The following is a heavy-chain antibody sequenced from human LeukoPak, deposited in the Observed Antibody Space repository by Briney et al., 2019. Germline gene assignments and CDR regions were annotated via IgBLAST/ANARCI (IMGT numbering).Heavy chain of an antibody. J-gene: IGHJ4*02. D-gene: IGHD3-3*01. Sequence: SDTLSLTCTVSGSSIRRYFWSWIRQPAGKGLEWIGRIHSNGGFTHNPSLKSRVTMETDTYKNEVSLKLTSVTAADTAVYYCGSRRTAMFGVIKGPIDYWGQGTLVTVSS. CDR3: GSRRTAMFGVIKGPIDY. CDR2: IHSNGGF. CDR1: GSSIRRYF. V-gene: IGHV4-4*07.